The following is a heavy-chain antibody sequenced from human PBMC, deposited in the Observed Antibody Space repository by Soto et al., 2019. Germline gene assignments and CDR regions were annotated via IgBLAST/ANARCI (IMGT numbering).Heavy chain of an antibody. J-gene: IGHJ5*02. V-gene: IGHV3-30*18. CDR2: ISYDGSNK. CDR3: AKGLDYYDSSAPFGFDP. D-gene: IGHD3-22*01. CDR1: GFTFSSYG. Sequence: PGGSLRLSCAASGFTFSSYGMHWVRQAPGKGLEWVAVISYDGSNKYYADSVKGRFTISRDNSKNTLYLQMNSLRAEDTDVYYCAKGLDYYDSSAPFGFDPWGQGTLVTVSS.